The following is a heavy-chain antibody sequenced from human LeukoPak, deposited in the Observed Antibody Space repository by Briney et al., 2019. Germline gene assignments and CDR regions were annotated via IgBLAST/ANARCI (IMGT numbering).Heavy chain of an antibody. J-gene: IGHJ4*02. CDR1: GFTFSNYA. D-gene: IGHD3-9*01. V-gene: IGHV3-23*01. Sequence: QSGASLRLSCAASGFTFSNYAMSWVRQAPGKVLEWVSAVSGRDDSTYYADSVKGRFTISRHNSKNTLYLQMNSLRAEDTAVYYCAKWGDYDILTGYYDSDYWGQGTLVTVSS. CDR2: VSGRDDST. CDR3: AKWGDYDILTGYYDSDY.